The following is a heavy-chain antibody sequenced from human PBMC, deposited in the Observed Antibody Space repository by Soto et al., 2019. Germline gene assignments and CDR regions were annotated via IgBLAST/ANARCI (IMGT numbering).Heavy chain of an antibody. CDR1: GYTFTSYG. D-gene: IGHD2-15*01. CDR2: ISAYNGNT. Sequence: ASVKVSCKASGYTFTSYGISWVRQAPGQGLEWMGWISAYNGNTNYAQKLQGRDTMTTDTSTSTAYMELRSLRSDDTAVYYCAREVFVVLVAARTPSAVRSKNDAFDIWGQGKMVTVSS. J-gene: IGHJ3*02. V-gene: IGHV1-18*01. CDR3: AREVFVVLVAARTPSAVRSKNDAFDI.